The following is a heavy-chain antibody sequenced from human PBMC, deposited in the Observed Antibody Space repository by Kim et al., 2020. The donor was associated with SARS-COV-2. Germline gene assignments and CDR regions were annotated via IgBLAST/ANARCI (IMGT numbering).Heavy chain of an antibody. D-gene: IGHD3-10*01. CDR3: ARGIGRGVNRDGSGSHGVDY. Sequence: ASVKVSCKASGYTFTSYAMNWVRQAPGQGLEWMGWINTNTGNPTYAQGFTGRFVFSLDTSVSTAYLQISSLKAEDTAVYYCARGIGRGVNRDGSGSHGVDYWGQGTLVTVSS. V-gene: IGHV7-4-1*02. CDR2: INTNTGNP. J-gene: IGHJ4*02. CDR1: GYTFTSYA.